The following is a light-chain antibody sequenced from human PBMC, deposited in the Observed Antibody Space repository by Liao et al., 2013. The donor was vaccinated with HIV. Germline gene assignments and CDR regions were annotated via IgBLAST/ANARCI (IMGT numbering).Light chain of an antibody. CDR2: KDS. CDR1: DLRKQY. J-gene: IGLJ2*01. V-gene: IGLV3-25*03. CDR3: QSADSSGTYSHVV. Sequence: SYELTQPPSVSVSPGQTARITCSGDDLRKQYANWYQQKPGQAPVLVMYKDSERPSGIPERFSGSSSGTTVTLIISGVQAEDEADYYCQSADSSGTYSHVVFGGGTKLTVL.